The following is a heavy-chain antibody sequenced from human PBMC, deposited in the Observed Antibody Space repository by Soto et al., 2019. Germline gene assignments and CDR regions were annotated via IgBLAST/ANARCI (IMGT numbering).Heavy chain of an antibody. Sequence: QVQLVQSGAEVKKPGSSVKVSCKASGGTFSSYTISWVRQAPGQGLEWMGRIIPILGIANYAQKFQGRVTSTADKSTSTAYMELSSLRSEDTAVYYCARDTVRGDADYWGQGTLVTVSS. CDR3: ARDTVRGDADY. J-gene: IGHJ4*02. CDR1: GGTFSSYT. CDR2: IIPILGIA. V-gene: IGHV1-69*08. D-gene: IGHD3-10*01.